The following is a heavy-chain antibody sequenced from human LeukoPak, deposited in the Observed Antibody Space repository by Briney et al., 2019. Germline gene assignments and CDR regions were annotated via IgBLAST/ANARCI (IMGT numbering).Heavy chain of an antibody. CDR3: ARSNTYYNYWKSSPDAFDI. CDR1: GYSFTNYW. J-gene: IGHJ3*02. CDR2: IYPGNSDT. D-gene: IGHD3-3*01. Sequence: GESLKISCKGSGYSFTNYWIGWVRQMPGKGLEWMGIIYPGNSDTRYSPSFQGQVTISADRSISTAYLQWSSLKASDTAIYYCARSNTYYNYWKSSPDAFDIWGQGTLVTVSS. V-gene: IGHV5-51*01.